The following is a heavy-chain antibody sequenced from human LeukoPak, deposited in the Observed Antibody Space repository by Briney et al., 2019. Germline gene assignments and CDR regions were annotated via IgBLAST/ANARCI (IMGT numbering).Heavy chain of an antibody. V-gene: IGHV3-7*01. Sequence: GGSLRLSCAASGFTFSDYWMTWVRQAPGKGLEWVAHIKQDGSERYYGDSVKGRFTISRDNTKNLVYLQMNSLGAEDTAVYYCARGWNYAFRFDDWGQGTLVTVSS. CDR2: IKQDGSER. CDR3: ARGWNYAFRFDD. D-gene: IGHD1-7*01. J-gene: IGHJ4*02. CDR1: GFTFSDYW.